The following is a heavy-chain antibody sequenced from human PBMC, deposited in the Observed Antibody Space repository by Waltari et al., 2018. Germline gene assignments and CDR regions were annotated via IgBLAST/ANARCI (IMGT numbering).Heavy chain of an antibody. D-gene: IGHD2-2*01. Sequence: QVQLVQSGAEVKKPGASVKVSCKAFGYTFSGYYMYWVRQAPGQGLEWKGRIKPKTMDIDYSQKFQGRFTMTADTSINTVYMELRRLRSDDTAVYFCASPSFSSPTSAGYWGQGTLVTVSS. CDR3: ASPSFSSPTSAGY. CDR1: GYTFSGYY. V-gene: IGHV1-2*06. J-gene: IGHJ4*02. CDR2: IKPKTMDI.